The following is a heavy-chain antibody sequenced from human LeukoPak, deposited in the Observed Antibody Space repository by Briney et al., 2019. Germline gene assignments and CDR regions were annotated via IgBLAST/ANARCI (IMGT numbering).Heavy chain of an antibody. D-gene: IGHD5-12*01. J-gene: IGHJ4*02. V-gene: IGHV1-69*04. CDR2: IIPILGIA. CDR3: ARVSVATMAFDY. CDR1: GGTFSSYA. Sequence: ASVKVSCKASGGTFSSYAISWVRQAPGQGLKWMGRIIPILGIANYAQKFQGRVTITADKSTSTAYMELSSLRSEDTAVYYCARVSVATMAFDYWGQGTLVTVSS.